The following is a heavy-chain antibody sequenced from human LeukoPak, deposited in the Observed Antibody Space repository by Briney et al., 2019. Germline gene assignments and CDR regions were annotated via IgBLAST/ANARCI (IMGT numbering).Heavy chain of an antibody. CDR3: AREIGERIVVVPAAIGYFDY. CDR1: GGSISSSSYY. V-gene: IGHV4-61*02. CDR2: IYTSGST. D-gene: IGHD2-2*02. J-gene: IGHJ4*02. Sequence: SETLSLTCTVSGGSISSSSYYWSWIRQPAGKGLEWIGRIYTSGSTNYNPSLKSRVTMSVDTSKNQFSLKLSSVTAADTAVYYCAREIGERIVVVPAAIGYFDYWGQGTLVTVSS.